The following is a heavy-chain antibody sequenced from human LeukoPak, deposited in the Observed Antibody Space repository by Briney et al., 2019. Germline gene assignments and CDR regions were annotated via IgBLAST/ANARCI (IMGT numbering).Heavy chain of an antibody. V-gene: IGHV4-61*02. CDR2: IHTRGTT. J-gene: IGHJ4*02. Sequence: SETLSLTCTVSGSSISSGVYYWSWIRQPAGKGLEWIGRIHTRGTTNYNPSLKSPVTISVDTPKSQFSLNLSSVTAADTGVYYCARAPEYGWGSYLLYWGQGIQVTVSS. CDR3: ARAPEYGWGSYLLY. D-gene: IGHD3-10*01. CDR1: GSSISSGVYY.